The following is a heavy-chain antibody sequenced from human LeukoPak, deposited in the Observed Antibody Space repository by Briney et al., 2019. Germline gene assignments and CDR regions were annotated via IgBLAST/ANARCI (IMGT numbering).Heavy chain of an antibody. Sequence: GGSLRLSCTASGFTFSNYAINWVRQAPGKGLEWVSSINSSGGSTYYADSVKGRFTVSRDNSKNTLYLKMNSLRAEDTAVYYCAKPARTDYADYWGQGTLVTVSS. J-gene: IGHJ4*02. CDR3: AKPARTDYADY. V-gene: IGHV3-23*01. D-gene: IGHD1-14*01. CDR1: GFTFSNYA. CDR2: INSSGGST.